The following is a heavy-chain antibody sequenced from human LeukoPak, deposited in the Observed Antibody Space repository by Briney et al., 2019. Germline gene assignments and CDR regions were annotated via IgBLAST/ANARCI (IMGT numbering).Heavy chain of an antibody. CDR1: GFTFSSYS. CDR2: ISSSSSYI. CDR3: ARDPPRYIAAGERDDY. D-gene: IGHD6-13*01. J-gene: IGHJ4*02. Sequence: GGSLRLSCAASGFTFSSYSMNWVRQAPGKGLEWVSSISSSSSYIYYADSVKGRFTISRDNAKNSLYLQMNSLRAEDTAVYYCARDPPRYIAAGERDDYWGQGTLVTVSS. V-gene: IGHV3-21*01.